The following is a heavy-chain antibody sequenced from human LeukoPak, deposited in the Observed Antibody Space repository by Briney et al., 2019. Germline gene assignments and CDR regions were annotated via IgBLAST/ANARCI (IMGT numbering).Heavy chain of an antibody. Sequence: GGSLRLSCAASGFTFSTYWMHWVRQAPGKGLVWVSTINANSGTTSYAASVRGRFTISRGNSKNTLYLQVNTLRADDTATYYCAKPVSGGLAVTADWFHPWGQGTLVVVSS. J-gene: IGHJ5*01. D-gene: IGHD6-19*01. CDR3: AKPVSGGLAVTADWFHP. CDR2: INANSGTT. V-gene: IGHV3-23*01. CDR1: GFTFSTYW.